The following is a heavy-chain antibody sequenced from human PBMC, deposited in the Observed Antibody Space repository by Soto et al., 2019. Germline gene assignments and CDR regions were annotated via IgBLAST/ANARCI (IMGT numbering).Heavy chain of an antibody. CDR2: VSFDGNRQ. J-gene: IGHJ4*02. D-gene: IGHD2-2*01. V-gene: IGHV3-30*04. CDR1: GFTFSSFA. CDR3: ARRHREVPALIGDYFDY. Sequence: QVQLVESGGCVVQPGKSLTLSCAASGFTFSSFAMHWVRQPPGKGLEWVAVVSFDGNRQYFSDSVKGRFTISRDNSKNTVSLNMNSLRDDDSALYYCARRHREVPALIGDYFDYWGQGTLVTVSS.